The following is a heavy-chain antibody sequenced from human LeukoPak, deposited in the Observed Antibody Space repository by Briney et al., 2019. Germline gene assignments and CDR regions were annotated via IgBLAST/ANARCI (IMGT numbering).Heavy chain of an antibody. Sequence: GESLKISCKGSGYSFTSYWIGWVRQMPGEGLEWMGIIYPGDSDTRYSPSFQGQVTISADKSITTAYLQWSSLKASDTAMYYCARSDTAMGDYFDYWGQGTPVTVSS. J-gene: IGHJ4*02. CDR1: GYSFTSYW. V-gene: IGHV5-51*01. D-gene: IGHD5-18*01. CDR2: IYPGDSDT. CDR3: ARSDTAMGDYFDY.